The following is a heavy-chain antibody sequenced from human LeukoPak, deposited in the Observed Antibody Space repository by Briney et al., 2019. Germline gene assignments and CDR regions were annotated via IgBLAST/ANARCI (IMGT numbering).Heavy chain of an antibody. CDR2: INPNSGGT. D-gene: IGHD6-13*01. Sequence: VASVKVSCKASGYTFTGYYMHWVRQAPGQGLEWMGRINPNSGGTNYAQKFQGRVTITRNTSISTAYMELSSLRSEDTAVYYCARGPYSLNDYWGQGTLVTVSS. CDR3: ARGPYSLNDY. CDR1: GYTFTGYY. V-gene: IGHV1-2*06. J-gene: IGHJ4*02.